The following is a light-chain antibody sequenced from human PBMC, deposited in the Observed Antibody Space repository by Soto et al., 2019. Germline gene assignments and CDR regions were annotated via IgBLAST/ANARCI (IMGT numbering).Light chain of an antibody. CDR1: QSVSSSY. Sequence: EIVLTQSPGNLSLSPGERATLSCRASQSVSSSYLAWYQQKPGQAPRLLIYGASSRATGIPDRFSGSGSGTDFTLTISRLEPEDFAVYYCQQYGSSHWTFGQGTKVDIK. CDR3: QQYGSSHWT. J-gene: IGKJ1*01. V-gene: IGKV3-20*01. CDR2: GAS.